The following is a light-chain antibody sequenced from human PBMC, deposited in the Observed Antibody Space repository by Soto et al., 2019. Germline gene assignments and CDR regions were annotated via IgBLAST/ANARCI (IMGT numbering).Light chain of an antibody. CDR3: QQRSNWPPVYT. Sequence: EIVLTQSPATLSLSLGERATLSCRASQSVSSYLAWYQQKPGQAPRLLIYDASNRATGIPARFSGSGSGTDFTLHISSLEPEDFAVYYCQQRSNWPPVYTFGQGTKLEIK. CDR1: QSVSSY. J-gene: IGKJ2*01. V-gene: IGKV3-11*01. CDR2: DAS.